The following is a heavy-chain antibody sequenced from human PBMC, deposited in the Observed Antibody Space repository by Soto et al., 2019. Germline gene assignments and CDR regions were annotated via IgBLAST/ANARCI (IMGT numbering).Heavy chain of an antibody. CDR2: IWYDGSNK. Sequence: QVQLVESGGGVVQPGRSLRLSCAASGFTFSSYGMHWVRQAPGKGLEWVAVIWYDGSNKYYADSVKGRFTISRDNSKNTLYLQMNSLRAEDTAVYYCARTVGIVVVSYYYGMDVWGPGTTVTVSS. J-gene: IGHJ6*02. D-gene: IGHD3-22*01. V-gene: IGHV3-33*01. CDR1: GFTFSSYG. CDR3: ARTVGIVVVSYYYGMDV.